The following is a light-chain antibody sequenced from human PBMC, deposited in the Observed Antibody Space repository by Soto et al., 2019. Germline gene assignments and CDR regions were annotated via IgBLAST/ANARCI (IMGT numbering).Light chain of an antibody. CDR3: KKYQRAPLT. CDR2: AVS. Sequence: DVQMTQSPSSLSVSVGDRVTITCRASQVISNYLAWYQQKPGKPPQLLVYAVSTLQSGVPSRFSGSASGTEFTLTISSLQPEDVATYYCKKYQRAPLTLGQGTRLEIK. V-gene: IGKV1-27*01. J-gene: IGKJ5*01. CDR1: QVISNY.